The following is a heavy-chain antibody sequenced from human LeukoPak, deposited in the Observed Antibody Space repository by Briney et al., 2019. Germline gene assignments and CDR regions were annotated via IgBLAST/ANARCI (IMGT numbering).Heavy chain of an antibody. Sequence: GGSLRLSCAASGFTFTTYAMSWVRQAPGKGLEWVSLISGSGGNTYYADSVKGRFTISRDNSKNTLYLQMNSLRAEDTAVYYCAKEFYYGSGNYYPTFDYWGQGTLVTASS. V-gene: IGHV3-23*01. CDR1: GFTFTTYA. CDR3: AKEFYYGSGNYYPTFDY. CDR2: ISGSGGNT. D-gene: IGHD3-10*01. J-gene: IGHJ4*02.